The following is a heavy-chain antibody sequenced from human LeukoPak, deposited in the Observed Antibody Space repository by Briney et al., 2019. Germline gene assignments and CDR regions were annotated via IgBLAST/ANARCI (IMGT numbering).Heavy chain of an antibody. CDR1: GGSISGYF. V-gene: IGHV4-4*07. Sequence: SETLSLTCTVSGGSISGYFWAWIRRPAGKGLEWIGRIYSSGSTNYNLSLKSRVTMSVDTSKNQFSLRLSSVTAADTAVYYCAREARGGSTYLDNWGQGTLVTVSS. CDR2: IYSSGST. J-gene: IGHJ4*02. CDR3: AREARGGSTYLDN. D-gene: IGHD1-26*01.